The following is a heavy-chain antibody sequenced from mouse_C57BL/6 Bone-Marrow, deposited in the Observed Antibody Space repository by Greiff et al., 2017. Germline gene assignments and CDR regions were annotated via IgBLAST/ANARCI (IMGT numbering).Heavy chain of an antibody. D-gene: IGHD2-3*01. J-gene: IGHJ1*03. CDR1: GYTFTSYG. CDR2: IYPRSGNT. CDR3: ARLGLLDWYFDV. V-gene: IGHV1-81*01. Sequence: LQESGAELARPGASVKLSCKASGYTFTSYGISWVKQRTGQGLEWIGEIYPRSGNTYYNEKFKGKATLTADKSSSTAYLELRSLTSEDSAVYFCARLGLLDWYFDVWGTGTTVTVSS.